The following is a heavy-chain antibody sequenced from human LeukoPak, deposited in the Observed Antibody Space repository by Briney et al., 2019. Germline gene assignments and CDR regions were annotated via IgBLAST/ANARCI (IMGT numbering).Heavy chain of an antibody. Sequence: PGGSLRLSCAASGFAFSSYAMSWVRQAPGKGLEWVSTISASASSTYYVDSVRGRFTISRDNSKNTLYLQMNSLRAEDTAVYYCAKLPSRGYGTTALARYYFDYWGQGTLVTVSS. V-gene: IGHV3-23*01. CDR3: AKLPSRGYGTTALARYYFDY. D-gene: IGHD5-12*01. CDR2: ISASASST. J-gene: IGHJ4*02. CDR1: GFAFSSYA.